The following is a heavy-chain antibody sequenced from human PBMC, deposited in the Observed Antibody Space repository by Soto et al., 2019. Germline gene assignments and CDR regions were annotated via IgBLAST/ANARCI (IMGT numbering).Heavy chain of an antibody. CDR3: ARRPWGMDV. V-gene: IGHV4-4*02. Sequence: SETLPLTCAVSGASSSSSNWLSWVRQPPGKGLEWIGEIYHIGHTNYNPSLESRVTISVDKSKNQFSLRLSSVTAADTAVYYCARRPWGMDVWGQGTTVTVSS. D-gene: IGHD6-6*01. CDR1: GASSSSSNW. J-gene: IGHJ6*02. CDR2: IYHIGHT.